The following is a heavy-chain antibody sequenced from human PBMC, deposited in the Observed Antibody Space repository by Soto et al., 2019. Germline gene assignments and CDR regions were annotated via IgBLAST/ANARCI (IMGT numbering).Heavy chain of an antibody. V-gene: IGHV3-23*01. J-gene: IGHJ5*02. CDR1: GFTFGDYA. Sequence: QRLESGGGLVQPGGSLRVHCVASGFTFGDYAMSWVRQAPGKGLEWVASIGGGGTDTYYAASVKGRFTISRDNSKSTLYLQMNNLRVEATAVYYCAKDAVSYNGEWDWFDTWGQGTLVTVSS. CDR3: AKDAVSYNGEWDWFDT. CDR2: IGGGGTDT. D-gene: IGHD3-10*01.